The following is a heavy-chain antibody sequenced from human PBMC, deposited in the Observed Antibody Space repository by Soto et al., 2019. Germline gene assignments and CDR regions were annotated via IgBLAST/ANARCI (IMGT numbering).Heavy chain of an antibody. CDR3: AKEDNYYYDSIGYRGGFQH. D-gene: IGHD3-22*01. V-gene: IGHV3-21*01. CDR1: GFTFSTYN. Sequence: EVQLVESGGGLVKPGGSLRLSCAASGFTFSTYNMNWVRQAPGKGLEWVSSISSSSSYIYYADSVKGRFTISRDNAKNSLYLQMNSLRAEDTAVYYCAKEDNYYYDSIGYRGGFQHWGQGTLVTASS. J-gene: IGHJ1*01. CDR2: ISSSSSYI.